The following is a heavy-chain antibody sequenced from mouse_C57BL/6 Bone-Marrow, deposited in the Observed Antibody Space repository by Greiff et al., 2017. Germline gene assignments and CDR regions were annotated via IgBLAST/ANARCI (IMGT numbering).Heavy chain of an antibody. Sequence: DVKLVESGGGLVKPGGSLKLSCAASGFTFSSYAMSWVRQTPKQRLEWVATISAGDSYTYYPDNVKGRFTISRDNAHNNLYLHMSQLKCEATAMYYFARCYGNYWDFDVWGTGTTVTVSS. J-gene: IGHJ1*03. V-gene: IGHV5-4*03. CDR2: ISAGDSYT. CDR3: ARCYGNYWDFDV. D-gene: IGHD2-1*01. CDR1: GFTFSSYA.